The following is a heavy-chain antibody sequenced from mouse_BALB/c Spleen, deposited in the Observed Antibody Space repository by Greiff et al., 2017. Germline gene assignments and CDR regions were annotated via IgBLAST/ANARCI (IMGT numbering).Heavy chain of an antibody. Sequence: QVQLQQSGAELMKPRASVKISCKATGYTFSSYWIEWVKQRPGHGLEWIGEILPGSGSTNYNEKFKGKATFTADTSSNTAYTQLSSLTSEDSAVYYCARPNGNYPHWYFDVWGAGTTVTVSS. D-gene: IGHD2-1*01. J-gene: IGHJ1*01. CDR2: ILPGSGST. CDR3: ARPNGNYPHWYFDV. CDR1: GYTFSSYW. V-gene: IGHV1-9*01.